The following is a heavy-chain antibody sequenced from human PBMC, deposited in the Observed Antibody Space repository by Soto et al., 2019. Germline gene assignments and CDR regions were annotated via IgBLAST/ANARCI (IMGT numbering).Heavy chain of an antibody. CDR2: INHSGST. CDR1: GGSFSGYY. Sequence: SETLSLTCAVYGGSFSGYYWSWIRQPPGTGLEWIGEINHSGSTNYNPSLKSRVTISVDTSKNQFSLKLTSVTAADTAVFYCARDKITGLFDYWGQGTLVTVSS. CDR3: ARDKITGLFDY. D-gene: IGHD2-8*02. J-gene: IGHJ4*02. V-gene: IGHV4-34*01.